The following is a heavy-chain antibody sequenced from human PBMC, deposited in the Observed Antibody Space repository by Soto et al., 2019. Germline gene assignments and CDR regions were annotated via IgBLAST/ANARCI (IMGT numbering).Heavy chain of an antibody. V-gene: IGHV1-3*01. CDR2: INAGNGNT. Sequence: GASVKVSCKTSVYTFTRYAMHWVRQAPGQRLEWMGWINAGNGNTKYSQKFQGRVTITRDTSASTAYMELSSLRSEDTAVYYCARDSNDFWSGYRWFDPWGQGTLVTAS. CDR1: VYTFTRYA. D-gene: IGHD3-3*01. J-gene: IGHJ5*02. CDR3: ARDSNDFWSGYRWFDP.